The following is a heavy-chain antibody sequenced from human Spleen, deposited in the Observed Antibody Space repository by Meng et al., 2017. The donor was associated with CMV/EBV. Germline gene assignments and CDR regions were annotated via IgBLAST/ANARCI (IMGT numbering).Heavy chain of an antibody. CDR3: ARDRDSSGWYIFDY. Sequence: ASVKVSCKASGFTFTDYYIHWVRQAPGQGLEWMGWIVPNNGGTNYAQKFQGRVTMTRETSISTVYMELTHLRSDDTAVYYCARDRDSSGWYIFDYWGQGSLVTVSS. CDR2: IVPNNGGT. CDR1: GFTFTDYY. J-gene: IGHJ4*02. D-gene: IGHD6-19*01. V-gene: IGHV1-2*02.